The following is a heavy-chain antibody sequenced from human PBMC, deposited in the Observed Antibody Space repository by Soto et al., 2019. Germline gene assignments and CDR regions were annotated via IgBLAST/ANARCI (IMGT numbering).Heavy chain of an antibody. CDR3: AHGARPYLQSYYYYMDV. CDR2: IYWDEDK. D-gene: IGHD6-6*01. Sequence: QITLKESGPTLVKPAQHLTLTCTSSGFSLSTSGVGVGWIRQPPGKALEWLAHIYWDEDKRYSPSLKSRLTSTKDTYKNQVVLKRPNMEPVDTATYFCAHGARPYLQSYYYYMDVWGKGTTVTVSS. V-gene: IGHV2-5*02. J-gene: IGHJ6*03. CDR1: GFSLSTSGVG.